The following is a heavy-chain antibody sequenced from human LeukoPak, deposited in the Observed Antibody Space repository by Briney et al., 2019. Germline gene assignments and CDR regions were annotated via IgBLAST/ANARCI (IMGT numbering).Heavy chain of an antibody. J-gene: IGHJ3*02. CDR1: GYTFTSYG. D-gene: IGHD3-3*01. CDR3: TRDLNWSGYYKDAFHI. CDR2: ISAYKRDT. V-gene: IGHV1-18*01. Sequence: GASVKVSCTASGYTFTSYGINWVRQAPGQGLEWMGWISAYKRDTNYAQNLQGRLTMTTDTSTRTAYMELRSLRSDDTAVYYCTRDLNWSGYYKDAFHIWGQGTMVTVSS.